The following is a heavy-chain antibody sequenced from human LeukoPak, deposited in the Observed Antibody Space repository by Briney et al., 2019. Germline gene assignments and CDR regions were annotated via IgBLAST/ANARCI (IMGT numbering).Heavy chain of an antibody. D-gene: IGHD2-8*01. J-gene: IGHJ4*02. CDR3: ARGLKHYCTNGVCYTGDF. CDR2: MNPSGRT. Sequence: PSETLSLTCGVYGGSLSGFYWNWIRQPPGKGLEWIGEMNPSGRTTYNPSLKSRVSMSLDTSKNQFSLQLSSVTAAETAVYYCARGLKHYCTNGVCYTGDFWGQGTLVTVSP. CDR1: GGSLSGFY. V-gene: IGHV4-34*01.